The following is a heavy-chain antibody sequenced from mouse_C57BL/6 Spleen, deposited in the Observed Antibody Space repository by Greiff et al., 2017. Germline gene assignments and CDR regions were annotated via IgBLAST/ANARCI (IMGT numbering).Heavy chain of an antibody. CDR2: IDPSDSYT. CDR1: GYTFTSYS. V-gene: IGHV1-59*01. J-gene: IGHJ4*01. Sequence: VQLQQPGAELVRPGTSVKLSCTASGYTFTSYSMPWVKQRPGQGLEWIGVIDPSDSYTNYAQKFKGQATLTVDTSSSIAYMQISSLTSEDSAVYYCARRGKAMDYWGQGTSVTVSS. CDR3: ARRGKAMDY.